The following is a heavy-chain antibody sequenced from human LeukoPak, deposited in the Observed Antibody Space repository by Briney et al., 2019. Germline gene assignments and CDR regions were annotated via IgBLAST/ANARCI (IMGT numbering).Heavy chain of an antibody. J-gene: IGHJ6*03. Sequence: SETLSLTCTVSGGSISSSSYYWGWIRQPPGKGLEWIASIYYSGSTYYNPSLKSRVTMSVDTSKNQFSLKLSSVTAADTAVYYCAIRSSVTYYSGSGSYTDYYMDVWGKGTTVTVSS. CDR3: AIRSSVTYYSGSGSYTDYYMDV. CDR1: GGSISSSSYY. D-gene: IGHD3-10*01. CDR2: IYYSGST. V-gene: IGHV4-39*01.